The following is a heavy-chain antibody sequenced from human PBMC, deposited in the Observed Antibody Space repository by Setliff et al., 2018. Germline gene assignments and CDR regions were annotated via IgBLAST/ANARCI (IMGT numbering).Heavy chain of an antibody. CDR3: ARGGGSYRAGNSRPTYWFDP. CDR2: IRPNGGGT. D-gene: IGHD2-21*01. Sequence: GASVKVSCKTSGYTFTDYYIHWVRQVPGQGLEWMGWIRPNGGGTHYAQKFQGRVTMTRDTANSTVYMDLSSLTSDDTAIYYCARGGGSYRAGNSRPTYWFDPWGQGTLVTVSS. V-gene: IGHV1-2*02. J-gene: IGHJ5*02. CDR1: GYTFTDYY.